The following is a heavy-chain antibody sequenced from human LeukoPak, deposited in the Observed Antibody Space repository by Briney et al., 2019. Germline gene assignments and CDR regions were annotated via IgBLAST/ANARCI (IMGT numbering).Heavy chain of an antibody. D-gene: IGHD6-13*01. V-gene: IGHV3-7*01. CDR3: AKDREAAALDV. CDR2: IKQDGNEK. Sequence: GRSLRLSCAASGFSFNTYWMSWVRPDPGKGLEWVANIKQDGNEKYYADSVKGRFTISRDNGKNSLDLQMNSLRAEDTAVYYCAKDREAAALDVWGKGTTVTVSS. CDR1: GFSFNTYW. J-gene: IGHJ6*04.